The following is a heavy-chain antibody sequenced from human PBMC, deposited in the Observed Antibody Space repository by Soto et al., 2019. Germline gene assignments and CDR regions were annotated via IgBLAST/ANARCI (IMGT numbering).Heavy chain of an antibody. V-gene: IGHV4-59*08. D-gene: IGHD4-17*01. J-gene: IGHJ3*02. Sequence: QVQLQESGPGLVKPSETLSLTCTVSGGSISSYYWSWIRQPPGKGLEWIGYIYYSGSTNYNPSPKSRVTLSVDTSKNQFSLELGSVTAAHTAVDYCARTTVATAAFDIWGQGTMVTVSS. CDR1: GGSISSYY. CDR2: IYYSGST. CDR3: ARTTVATAAFDI.